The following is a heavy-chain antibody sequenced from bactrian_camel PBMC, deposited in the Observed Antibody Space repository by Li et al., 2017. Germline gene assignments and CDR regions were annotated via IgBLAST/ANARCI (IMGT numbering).Heavy chain of an antibody. Sequence: VQLVESGGGSVQAGGSLRLSCASSGSIYGTLCMGWVRQVPGGEREGVATISGGRSITYADSVKGRFTISRDGAKNVIVPQMGSLMPEDTGTYYCAADLVTDGPFLNDTEYYYWGQGTQVTVS. J-gene: IGHJ4*01. CDR1: GSIYGTLC. V-gene: IGHV3S53*01. CDR2: ISGGRSI. D-gene: IGHD1*01. CDR3: AADLVTDGPFLNDTEYYY.